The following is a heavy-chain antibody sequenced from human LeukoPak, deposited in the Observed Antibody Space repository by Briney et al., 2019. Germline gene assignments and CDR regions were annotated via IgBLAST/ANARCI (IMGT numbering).Heavy chain of an antibody. D-gene: IGHD2-2*01. J-gene: IGHJ6*03. CDR1: GYTFTSYG. V-gene: IGHV1-18*01. CDR2: ISAYNGNT. CDR3: AREFRTLRKSPPNYYYYYMDV. Sequence: ASVKVSCKASGYTFTSYGISWVRQAPGQGLEWMGWISAYNGNTNYAQKLQGRVTMTTDTSTSTAYMELSRLRSDDTAIYYCAREFRTLRKSPPNYYYYYMDVWGKGTTVTVSS.